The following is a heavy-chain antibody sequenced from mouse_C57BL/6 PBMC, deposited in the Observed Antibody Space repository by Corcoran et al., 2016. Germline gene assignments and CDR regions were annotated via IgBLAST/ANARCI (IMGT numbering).Heavy chain of an antibody. CDR1: GYTFTDYY. D-gene: IGHD2-12*01. CDR3: ERAFTTSGYYYAMDY. V-gene: IGHV1-26*01. CDR2: INPNNGGT. J-gene: IGHJ4*01. Sequence: EVQLQQSGPELVKPGASVKISCKASGYTFTDYYMNWVKQSHGKSLEWIGDINPNNGGTSYNQKFKGKATLTVDKSSSTAYMELRSLTSEDSAVYYCERAFTTSGYYYAMDYWGQGTSVTVSS.